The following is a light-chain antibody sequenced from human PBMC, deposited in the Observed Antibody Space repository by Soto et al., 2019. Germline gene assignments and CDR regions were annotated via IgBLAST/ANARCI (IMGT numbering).Light chain of an antibody. CDR2: AAS. Sequence: DIPMTQSPSSLSASVGDRVTITCRTSQSISSSLNWYQQKPGKAPKLLIYAASTLQSGVPSRFRGSGSGTDFTLTIRSLQPEDSATYFCQQSYSTPYTFGQGTKLEIK. J-gene: IGKJ2*01. CDR3: QQSYSTPYT. CDR1: QSISSS. V-gene: IGKV1-39*01.